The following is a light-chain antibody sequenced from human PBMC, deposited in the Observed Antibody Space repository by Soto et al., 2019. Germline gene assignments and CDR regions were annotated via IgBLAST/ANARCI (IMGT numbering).Light chain of an antibody. J-gene: IGLJ3*02. CDR3: CSYAGSYSWV. CDR1: SSDVGGYNY. CDR2: DVS. V-gene: IGLV2-11*01. Sequence: QSALTQPRSVSGSPGQSVTISCTGTSSDVGGYNYVSWYQQHPGKAPKFMIYDVSKRPSGVPDRFSGSKSGNTASLTISGLQAEDEADYYCCSYAGSYSWVFGEGTQLTVL.